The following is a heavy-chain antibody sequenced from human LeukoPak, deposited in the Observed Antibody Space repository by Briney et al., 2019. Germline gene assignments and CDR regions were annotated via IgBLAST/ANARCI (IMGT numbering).Heavy chain of an antibody. D-gene: IGHD3-22*01. CDR1: GYTFNIYY. V-gene: IGHV1-46*02. CDR3: ARGYHDSGGYFYHTFDI. CDR2: INPSGGGT. J-gene: IGHJ3*02. Sequence: ASVKVSCKASGYTFNIYYMHWVRQAPGQRLEWMASINPSGGGTGYAQNFQGRITVTRDSSTSTLYMELSSLTSEDTATYFCARGYHDSGGYFYHTFDIWGQGTTVIVSS.